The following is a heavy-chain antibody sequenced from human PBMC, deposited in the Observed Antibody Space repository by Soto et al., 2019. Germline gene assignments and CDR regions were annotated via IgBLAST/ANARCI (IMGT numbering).Heavy chain of an antibody. CDR2: INPSDGST. V-gene: IGHV1-46*01. CDR3: ARDPSTRQYFDY. D-gene: IGHD5-12*01. CDR1: GYTFTSYY. Sequence: ASVKVSCKASGYTFTSYYMHWVRQAPGQRLEWMGIINPSDGSTSYAQRFQGRVTITRDTSTSTAYMELSSLRSEDTAVYYCARDPSTRQYFDYWGQGTLVTVSS. J-gene: IGHJ4*02.